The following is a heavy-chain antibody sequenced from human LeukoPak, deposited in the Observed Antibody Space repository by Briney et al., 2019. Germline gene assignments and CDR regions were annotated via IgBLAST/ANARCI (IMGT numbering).Heavy chain of an antibody. CDR2: ISAGSGNT. D-gene: IGHD2-2*01. J-gene: IGHJ6*04. CDR3: AREMCGSTSCYWEPLSYGMDV. Sequence: ASVKVSCKASGYTFTDYAIHWVRQAPGQRLEWMGWISAGSGNTKYSRSLQGRVTITRDTSASTAYMELRSLRSDDTAVYYCAREMCGSTSCYWEPLSYGMDVWGKGTTVTVSS. V-gene: IGHV1-3*01. CDR1: GYTFTDYA.